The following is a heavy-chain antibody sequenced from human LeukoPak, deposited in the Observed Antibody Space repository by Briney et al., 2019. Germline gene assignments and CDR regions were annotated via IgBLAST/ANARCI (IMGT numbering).Heavy chain of an antibody. CDR3: ARDSCSSTSCGYDP. V-gene: IGHV4-59*12. D-gene: IGHD2-2*01. Sequence: PSETLSLTCTVSGGSISSYYWSWIRQPPGKGLEWIGYIYYSGSTNYNPSLKSRVTISVDRSKNQFSLKLSSVTAADTAVYYCARDSCSSTSCGYDPWGQGTLVTVSS. CDR2: IYYSGST. CDR1: GGSISSYY. J-gene: IGHJ5*02.